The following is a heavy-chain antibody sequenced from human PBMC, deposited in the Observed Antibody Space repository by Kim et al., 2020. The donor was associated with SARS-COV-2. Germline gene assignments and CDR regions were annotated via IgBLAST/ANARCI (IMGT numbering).Heavy chain of an antibody. Sequence: SRVTISVDTSKNQFSLKLSSVTAADTAVYYCARAKETYYYGSGSHMGMDVWGQGTTVTVSS. CDR3: ARAKETYYYGSGSHMGMDV. D-gene: IGHD3-10*01. J-gene: IGHJ6*02. V-gene: IGHV4-59*01.